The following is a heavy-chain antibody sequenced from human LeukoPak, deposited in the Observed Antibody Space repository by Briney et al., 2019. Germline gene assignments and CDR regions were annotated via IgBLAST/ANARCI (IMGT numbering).Heavy chain of an antibody. J-gene: IGHJ4*02. CDR2: FHTGGSA. Sequence: SQTLSLTCSVPGGSISSDNYYWTWIRQPAGKGLEWIGRFHTGGSANYNPSLKSRVTISVDTSKNQFSLRLNSVTAADTAIYYCAREEYYDDSGYYFRYFDSWGQGTLVTVSS. CDR3: AREEYYDDSGYYFRYFDS. D-gene: IGHD3-22*01. V-gene: IGHV4-61*02. CDR1: GGSISSDNYY.